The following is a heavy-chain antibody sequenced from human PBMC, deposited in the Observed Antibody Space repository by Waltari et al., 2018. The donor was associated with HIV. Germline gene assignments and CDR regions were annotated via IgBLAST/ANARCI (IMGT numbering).Heavy chain of an antibody. Sequence: DVQFVESGGDLVQPGGSLRLSCAASGSTFSFSSYEMNWVRQAPGKGLEWVSYISSSGSTIYYADSVKGRFTISRDNAKNSLYLQMNSLRAEDTAIYYCARDFYNWFDPWGQGTLVTVSS. CDR2: ISSSGSTI. D-gene: IGHD3-10*01. CDR1: GSTFSFSSYE. J-gene: IGHJ5*02. V-gene: IGHV3-48*03. CDR3: ARDFYNWFDP.